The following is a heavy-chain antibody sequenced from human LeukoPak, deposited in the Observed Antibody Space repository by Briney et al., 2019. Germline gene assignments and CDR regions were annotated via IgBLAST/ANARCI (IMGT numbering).Heavy chain of an antibody. J-gene: IGHJ6*03. CDR3: ATIYCGGDCFRPHRPQSPYFYYYMDV. Sequence: PSGTLSLTCAVSGGSISSSNWWSWVRQPPGKGLEWIGEIYHSGSTNYNPSLKSRVTISVDTSKNQFSLKLSSVTAADTAVYYCATIYCGGDCFRPHRPQSPYFYYYMDVWGKGTTVTVSS. D-gene: IGHD2-21*02. CDR2: IYHSGST. CDR1: GGSISSSNW. V-gene: IGHV4-4*02.